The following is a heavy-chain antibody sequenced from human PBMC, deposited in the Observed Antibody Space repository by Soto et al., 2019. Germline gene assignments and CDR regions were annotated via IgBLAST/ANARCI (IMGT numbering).Heavy chain of an antibody. CDR3: ARVESVGGYGNDAFDI. CDR2: IYYSGST. CDR1: GGSLSIYY. Sequence: PSETLSLTCTVSGGSLSIYYWSWIRQPPGKGLEWIGYIYYSGSTDYNPSLKSRVSISVDTSKSQFSLKLSSVTAADTAVYYCARVESVGGYGNDAFDIWGQGTMVTVSS. D-gene: IGHD1-26*01. J-gene: IGHJ3*02. V-gene: IGHV4-59*01.